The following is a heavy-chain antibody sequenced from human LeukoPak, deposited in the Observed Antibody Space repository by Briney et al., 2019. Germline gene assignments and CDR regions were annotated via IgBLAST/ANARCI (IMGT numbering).Heavy chain of an antibody. CDR3: ARHVSSRYYDSSGYFEPSDAFDI. CDR1: GYSFTSYW. V-gene: IGHV5-51*01. Sequence: GESLKISRKGSGYSFTSYWIGWVRQMPGKGLDWMGIIYPGDSDTRYSPSFQGQVTISADKSISTAYLQWSSLKASDTAMYYCARHVSSRYYDSSGYFEPSDAFDIWGQGTMVTVSS. J-gene: IGHJ3*02. CDR2: IYPGDSDT. D-gene: IGHD3-22*01.